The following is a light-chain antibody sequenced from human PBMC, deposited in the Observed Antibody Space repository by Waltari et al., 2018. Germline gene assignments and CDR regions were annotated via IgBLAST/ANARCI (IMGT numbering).Light chain of an antibody. J-gene: IGKJ1*01. Sequence: MTQSPSTLSASVGDRVTITCRASQSVSSNLAWYQQKPGQAPRLLIYGASTRATGIPARFSGSGSGTEFTLTISSLQSEDFAVYYCQQYNNWSTTFGQGTKVEIK. V-gene: IGKV3-15*01. CDR1: QSVSSN. CDR3: QQYNNWSTT. CDR2: GAS.